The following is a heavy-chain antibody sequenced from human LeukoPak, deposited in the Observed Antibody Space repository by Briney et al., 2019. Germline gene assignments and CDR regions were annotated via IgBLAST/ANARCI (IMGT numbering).Heavy chain of an antibody. D-gene: IGHD5-24*01. Sequence: ASVKVSCKASGYTFTSYGISWVRQAPGQGLEWMGWISAYNGNTNYAQKFQGRVTITADKSTSTAYMELSSLRSEDTAVYYCARDRDGYTYTAFDIWGQGTMVTVSS. CDR1: GYTFTSYG. V-gene: IGHV1-18*01. CDR3: ARDRDGYTYTAFDI. J-gene: IGHJ3*02. CDR2: ISAYNGNT.